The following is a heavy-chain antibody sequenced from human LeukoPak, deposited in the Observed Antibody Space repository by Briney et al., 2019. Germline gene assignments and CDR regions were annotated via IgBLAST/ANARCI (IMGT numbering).Heavy chain of an antibody. Sequence: GGSLRLSCAASGFTFRSYWMHWVRLPPGKGLVWVSRIKSDGSSTSYADFVKGRFTISRDNAKNTLYLQMNSLRAEDTAVYYCARGQWLCPLDYWGQGTLATVSS. CDR3: ARGQWLCPLDY. CDR1: GFTFRSYW. V-gene: IGHV3-74*01. D-gene: IGHD6-19*01. CDR2: IKSDGSST. J-gene: IGHJ4*02.